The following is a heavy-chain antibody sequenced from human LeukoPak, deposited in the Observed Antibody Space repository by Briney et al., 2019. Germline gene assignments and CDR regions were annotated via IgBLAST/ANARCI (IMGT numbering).Heavy chain of an antibody. CDR1: GGSISSGGYS. D-gene: IGHD3-22*01. V-gene: IGHV4-61*08. Sequence: SETLSLTCAVSGGSISSGGYSWSWIRQPPGKGLEWIGYIYYSGSTNYNPSLKSRVTISVDTSKNQFSLKLSSVTAADTAVYYCARATYYYDSSGYPFDYWGQGTLVTVSS. J-gene: IGHJ4*02. CDR2: IYYSGST. CDR3: ARATYYYDSSGYPFDY.